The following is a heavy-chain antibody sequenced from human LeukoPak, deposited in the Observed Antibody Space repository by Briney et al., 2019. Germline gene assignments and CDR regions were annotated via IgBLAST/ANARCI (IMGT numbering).Heavy chain of an antibody. D-gene: IGHD1-1*01. CDR2: IYDGDYT. CDR3: AREELGRGTPTGY. CDR1: GFTVSSNY. V-gene: IGHV3-66*01. Sequence: PGGSLKLSCAASGFTVSSNYMSWVRQAPGKGLEWVSVIYDGDYTYYADSVKGRFTISRDNSKNTLYLQMNTLRAEDTAVYYCAREELGRGTPTGYWGQGTLVTVSS. J-gene: IGHJ4*02.